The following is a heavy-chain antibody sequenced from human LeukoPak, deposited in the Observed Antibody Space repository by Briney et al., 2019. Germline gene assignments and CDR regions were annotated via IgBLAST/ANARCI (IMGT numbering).Heavy chain of an antibody. D-gene: IGHD3-22*01. CDR3: ARGPFTGGYYDSSGYYARVYFQH. CDR1: GGSFSGYY. J-gene: IGHJ1*01. V-gene: IGHV4-34*01. CDR2: INHSGST. Sequence: PSETLSLTCAVYGGSFSGYYWSWLRQPPGKGLEWIGEINHSGSTNYNPSLKSRVTISVDTSKNQVSLKLSSVTAADTAVYYCARGPFTGGYYDSSGYYARVYFQHWGQGTLVTVSS.